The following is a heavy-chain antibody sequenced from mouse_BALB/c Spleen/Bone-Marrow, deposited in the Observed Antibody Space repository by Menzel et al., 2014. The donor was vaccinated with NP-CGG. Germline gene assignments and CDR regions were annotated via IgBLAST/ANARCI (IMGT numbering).Heavy chain of an antibody. Sequence: EVKLQEPGPGLVKPSQSLSLTCTVTGCSITSDYAWNWIRQFPGDKLEWMGYINYSGFTTYNPSLKSRISITRDTSKNQFFLQLNSVTTEDTATYYCAREGDSAFAYWGQGTLVTVSA. V-gene: IGHV3-2*02. D-gene: IGHD2-13*01. CDR1: GCSITSDYA. J-gene: IGHJ3*01. CDR2: INYSGFT. CDR3: AREGDSAFAY.